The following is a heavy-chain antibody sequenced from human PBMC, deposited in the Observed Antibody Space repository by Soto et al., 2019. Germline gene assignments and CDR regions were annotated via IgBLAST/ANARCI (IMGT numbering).Heavy chain of an antibody. CDR2: IKSKSDGGAI. CDR3: DTGTVSAMSIGMDD. J-gene: IGHJ6*02. Sequence: GGSLRLSCVASGFTFSNAWMTWVRQVPGKGLQWVGRIKSKSDGGAIHYAAPVKGRFIISRDDIQRTVYLQMNSLKTEDTAVYYCDTGTVSAMSIGMDDCGQGTLVIVSS. CDR1: GFTFSNAW. V-gene: IGHV3-15*01. D-gene: IGHD2-2*01.